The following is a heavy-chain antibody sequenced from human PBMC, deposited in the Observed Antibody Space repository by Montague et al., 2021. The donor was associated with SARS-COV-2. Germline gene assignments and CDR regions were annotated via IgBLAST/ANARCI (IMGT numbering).Heavy chain of an antibody. D-gene: IGHD3-3*01. V-gene: IGHV3-21*01. J-gene: IGHJ6*02. CDR3: ARGGGRRVTIFGVVDYDYGTDV. CDR2: ISYGSSYI. CDR1: GFTFSSYS. Sequence: SLRLSCAASGFTFSSYSMNWVRQAPGKGLEWVSSISYGSSYIYYADSVKGRFTISRDNAKNSLYLQMNSLRAEDTAVYYCARGGGRRVTIFGVVDYDYGTDVWGQGTTVTVSS.